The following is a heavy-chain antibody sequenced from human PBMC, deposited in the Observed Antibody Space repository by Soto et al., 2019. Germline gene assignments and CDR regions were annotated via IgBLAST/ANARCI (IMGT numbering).Heavy chain of an antibody. D-gene: IGHD6-13*01. V-gene: IGHV1-8*01. J-gene: IGHJ6*03. Sequence: ASVKVSCKASGYTFTSYDINWVRQATGQGLEWMGWMNPNSGNTGYAQKFQGRVTMTRNTSISTAYMELSSLRSEDTAVYYCAREGGIGAAAAYYYYYMDVWGKGTTVTVSS. CDR1: GYTFTSYD. CDR2: MNPNSGNT. CDR3: AREGGIGAAAAYYYYYMDV.